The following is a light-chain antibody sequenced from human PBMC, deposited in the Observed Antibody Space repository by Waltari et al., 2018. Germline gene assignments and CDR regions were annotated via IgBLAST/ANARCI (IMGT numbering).Light chain of an antibody. Sequence: QSALPQPAPVSGSPGQSITISCTGTTNDVGGYGYVSWYQQYPGKAPKLIFYEVSYRPSGISSRFSGSKSGNTASLTISGLQADDEAVYYCSSHTSTVPHVFGTGTRVTVV. V-gene: IGLV2-14*01. CDR2: EVS. CDR1: TNDVGGYGY. J-gene: IGLJ1*01. CDR3: SSHTSTVPHV.